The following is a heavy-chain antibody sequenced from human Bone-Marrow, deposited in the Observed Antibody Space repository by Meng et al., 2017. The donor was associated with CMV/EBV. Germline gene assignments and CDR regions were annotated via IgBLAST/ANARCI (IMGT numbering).Heavy chain of an antibody. CDR1: GFTFINAW. CDR2: IKSKTDGGTT. Sequence: ASGFTFINAWMTWVRQAPGKGLEWVGRIKSKTDGGTTDYAAPVKGRFTISRDDSKSTLYLQMNSLKTEDTAVYYCTTTPGEVWTDPWGQGTLVTVSS. V-gene: IGHV3-15*01. D-gene: IGHD2-2*01. J-gene: IGHJ5*02. CDR3: TTTPGEVWTDP.